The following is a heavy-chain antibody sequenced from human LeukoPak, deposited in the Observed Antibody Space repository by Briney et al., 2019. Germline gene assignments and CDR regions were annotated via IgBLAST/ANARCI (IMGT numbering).Heavy chain of an antibody. D-gene: IGHD6-13*01. J-gene: IGHJ4*02. CDR3: ARQAATGIDY. V-gene: IGHV4-39*01. CDR1: GGSISSSSYY. Sequence: SETLSLTCTVSGGSISSSSYYWGWIRQPPGKGLEWIGSIYYSGSTYYNPSLKSRVTISVDTSKNQFSLKLSSVTAADTAVYYCARQAATGIDYWGQGTLVTVSS. CDR2: IYYSGST.